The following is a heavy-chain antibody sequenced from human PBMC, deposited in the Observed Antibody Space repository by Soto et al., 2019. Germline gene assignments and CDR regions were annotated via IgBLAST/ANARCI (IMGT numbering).Heavy chain of an antibody. CDR3: AKDGLWGGILHGVYYMDV. Sequence: EVQLVESGGGLVQPGRSLRLSCAASGFTFDDYAMHWVRQAPGKGLEWVSGISWNSGSIGYADSVKGRFTISRDNAKNSLYLQMNSLRAKDTALYYCAKDGLWGGILHGVYYMDVWGKGTTVTVSS. CDR2: ISWNSGSI. V-gene: IGHV3-9*01. CDR1: GFTFDDYA. J-gene: IGHJ6*03. D-gene: IGHD3-9*01.